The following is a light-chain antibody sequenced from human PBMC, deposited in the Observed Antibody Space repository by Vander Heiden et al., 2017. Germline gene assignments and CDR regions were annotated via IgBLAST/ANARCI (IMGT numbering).Light chain of an antibody. CDR2: AAS. V-gene: IGKV1-39*01. CDR3: QQSYSTRQNT. Sequence: DIQMTQSPSSLSASVGDRVTITCRASQSISSYLNWYQQKPGKAPNLLIYAASSLQSGVPSRFSGSGSGTDFTLTISSLQPEDFATYYCQQSYSTRQNTFGQGTKLEIK. J-gene: IGKJ2*01. CDR1: QSISSY.